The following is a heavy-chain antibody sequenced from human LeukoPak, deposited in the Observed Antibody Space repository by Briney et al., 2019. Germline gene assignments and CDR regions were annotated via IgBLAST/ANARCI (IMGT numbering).Heavy chain of an antibody. V-gene: IGHV1-2*02. Sequence: ASVNVSSRASGYTFSVYFMHWVRQAPGQGLEWMGWIYPNSGGTKYAQKFQGRVTITRDTSNSTIHMELSSLRSDDTAVYYCARFNGSSNFDYWGQGTLVTVSS. CDR2: IYPNSGGT. J-gene: IGHJ4*02. CDR1: GYTFSVYF. D-gene: IGHD1-26*01. CDR3: ARFNGSSNFDY.